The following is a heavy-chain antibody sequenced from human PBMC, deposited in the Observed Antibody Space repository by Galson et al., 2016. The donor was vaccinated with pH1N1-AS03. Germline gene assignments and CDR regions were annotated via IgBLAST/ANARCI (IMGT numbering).Heavy chain of an antibody. J-gene: IGHJ3*02. CDR1: GVTFSYYW. CDR3: SRDPRTAFDI. Sequence: SLRLSCAASGVTFSYYWMHWVRQAPGKGLVWVSGINSDGSGTMYADSVKGRFTISRDNAKNTLYLHMNSLRAEDTAIYYCSRDPRTAFDIWGQGTTVTVSS. V-gene: IGHV3-74*03. CDR2: INSDGSGT.